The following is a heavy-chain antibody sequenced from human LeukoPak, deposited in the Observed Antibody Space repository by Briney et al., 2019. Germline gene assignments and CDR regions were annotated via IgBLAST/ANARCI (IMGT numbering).Heavy chain of an antibody. CDR3: ARWQTSYYESSGFYVRHWYFDL. Sequence: GGSLRLSCAASGFTFSDYWMHWVRQAPGKGLVWVSRIKSDGSSTIYADSVKGRFTISRDNAKNTLYLQMNSLRADDTAVYYCARWQTSYYESSGFYVRHWYFDLWGRGTVVTVSS. CDR2: IKSDGSST. J-gene: IGHJ2*01. V-gene: IGHV3-74*01. D-gene: IGHD3-22*01. CDR1: GFTFSDYW.